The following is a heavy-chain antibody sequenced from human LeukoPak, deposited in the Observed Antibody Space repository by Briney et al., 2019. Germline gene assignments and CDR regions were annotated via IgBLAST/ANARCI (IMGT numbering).Heavy chain of an antibody. V-gene: IGHV1-69*13. CDR1: GGTFSNYA. CDR3: ARGANGWELPNYFDY. J-gene: IGHJ4*02. D-gene: IGHD1-26*01. Sequence: SVKVSCKASGGTFSNYAISWVRQAPGQGLEWMGGIIPIFGTANYAQKFRGRVTITADESTSTAYMELSSLRSEDTAVYYRARGANGWELPNYFDYWGQGTLVTVSS. CDR2: IIPIFGTA.